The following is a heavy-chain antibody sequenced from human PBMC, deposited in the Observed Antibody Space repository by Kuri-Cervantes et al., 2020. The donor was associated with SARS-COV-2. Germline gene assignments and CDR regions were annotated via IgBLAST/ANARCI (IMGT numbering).Heavy chain of an antibody. Sequence: GGSLRLSCAASAFPFSTYSMHWVRQAPGKGLEWVSYITHSSSYIYYADSVKGRFTISRDNSKNTLYLQMNSLRAEDTAVYYCAKDFVYYYDSSGYLFDYWGQGTLVTVSS. CDR2: ITHSSSYI. V-gene: IGHV3-21*04. J-gene: IGHJ4*02. CDR3: AKDFVYYYDSSGYLFDY. CDR1: AFPFSTYS. D-gene: IGHD3-22*01.